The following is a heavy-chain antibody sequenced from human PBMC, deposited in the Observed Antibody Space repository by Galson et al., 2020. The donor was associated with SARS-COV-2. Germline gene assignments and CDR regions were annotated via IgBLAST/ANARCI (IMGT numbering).Heavy chain of an antibody. J-gene: IGHJ4*01. Sequence: ASVKVSCKASGYTFTSNGISWMRQAPGQGLEWMGWNTNYAQKFQGRVTMTTDTSTTTAYMELRGLRSDDTAVYYCARFSYRSGYPSFDYWGHGTLVTVSS. CDR2: NT. V-gene: IGHV1-18*01. CDR3: ARFSYRSGYPSFDY. D-gene: IGHD3-22*01. CDR1: GYTFTSNG.